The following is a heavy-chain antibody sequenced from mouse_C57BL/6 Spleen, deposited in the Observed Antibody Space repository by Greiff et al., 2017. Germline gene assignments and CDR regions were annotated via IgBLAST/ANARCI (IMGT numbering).Heavy chain of an antibody. J-gene: IGHJ4*01. D-gene: IGHD3-2*02. CDR1: GFTFSDYY. CDR3: ARQEELRLGAMDY. Sequence: EVKLMESGGGLVQPGGSLKLSCAASGFTFSDYYMYWVRQTPEKRLEWVAYISNGGGSTYYPDTVKGRFTISRDNAKNTLYLQMSRLKSEDTAMYYCARQEELRLGAMDYWGQGTSVTVSS. V-gene: IGHV5-12*01. CDR2: ISNGGGST.